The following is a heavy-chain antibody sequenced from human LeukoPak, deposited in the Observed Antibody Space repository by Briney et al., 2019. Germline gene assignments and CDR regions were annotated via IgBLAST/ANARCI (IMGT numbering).Heavy chain of an antibody. CDR3: ARDRIVGATSPFLY. D-gene: IGHD1-26*01. CDR2: IIPIFGTA. CDR1: GGTFSRYA. V-gene: IGHV1-69*13. Sequence: SVTVSCTASGGTFSRYAISWVRQAPGQGLEWMGGIIPIFGTANYAQKFQGRVTITADESTSTAYMELSSLRSEDTAVYYCARDRIVGATSPFLYWGQGTLVTVSS. J-gene: IGHJ4*02.